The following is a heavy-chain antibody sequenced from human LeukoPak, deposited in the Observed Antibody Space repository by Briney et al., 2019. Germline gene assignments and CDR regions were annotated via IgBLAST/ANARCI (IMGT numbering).Heavy chain of an antibody. Sequence: ASVKVSCKASGYTFTSYYMHWVRQAPGQGLEWMGWINPKSGGTNYAQKFQGRVTMTRDTSISTAYMDMSSLRSDDTAVYYCAKNLWFGESRDAFDMWGQGTMVTVSS. CDR3: AKNLWFGESRDAFDM. D-gene: IGHD3-10*01. CDR2: INPKSGGT. CDR1: GYTFTSYY. J-gene: IGHJ3*02. V-gene: IGHV1-2*02.